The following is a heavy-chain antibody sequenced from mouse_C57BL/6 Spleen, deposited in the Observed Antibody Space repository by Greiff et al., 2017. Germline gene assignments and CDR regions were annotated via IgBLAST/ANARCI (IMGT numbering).Heavy chain of an antibody. CDR3: ASPYDYDEDYAMDY. Sequence: EVKVVESGGDLVKPGGSLKLSCAASGFTFSSYGMSWVRQAPDKRLEWVATISSGGSYTYYPDSVKGRFTISRDNAKNTLYLQMSSLKSEDTAMYYCASPYDYDEDYAMDYWGQGTSVTVSS. CDR1: GFTFSSYG. V-gene: IGHV5-6*01. CDR2: ISSGGSYT. D-gene: IGHD2-4*01. J-gene: IGHJ4*01.